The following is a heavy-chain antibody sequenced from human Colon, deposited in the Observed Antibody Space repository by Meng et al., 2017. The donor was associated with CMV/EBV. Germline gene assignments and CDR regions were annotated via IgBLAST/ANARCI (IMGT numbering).Heavy chain of an antibody. V-gene: IGHV3-7*01. CDR2: IKQDGSDK. Sequence: GESLKISCAVSGFSLSDYWMYWVRPAPGKGLEWVANIKQDGSDKYHVESVKGRYIVSRDNGKNSLYLEMNSLIAEDTGVYYCARGGCICSNCYSKYDYSGIDVWGQGTTVTVSS. J-gene: IGHJ6*02. CDR1: GFSLSDYW. D-gene: IGHD2-2*02. CDR3: ARGGCICSNCYSKYDYSGIDV.